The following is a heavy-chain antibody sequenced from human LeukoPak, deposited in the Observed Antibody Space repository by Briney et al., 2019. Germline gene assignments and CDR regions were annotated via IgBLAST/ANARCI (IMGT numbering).Heavy chain of an antibody. CDR3: ARTGTGAFDY. D-gene: IGHD1-1*01. CDR1: GGSISSGGYY. J-gene: IGHJ4*02. V-gene: IGHV4-30-2*01. Sequence: SQTLSLTCTVSGGSISSGGYYWSWIRQPPGKGLEWIGYIYHSGSTYYNPSLKSRVTMSVDTSKNQFSLKLSSVTAADTAVYYCARTGTGAFDYWGQGTLVTVSS. CDR2: IYHSGST.